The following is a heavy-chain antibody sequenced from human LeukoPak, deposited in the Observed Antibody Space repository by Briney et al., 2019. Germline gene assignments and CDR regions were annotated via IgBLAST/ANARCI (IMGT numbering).Heavy chain of an antibody. CDR3: ARSARLMKGVVEVTALDD. J-gene: IGHJ4*02. CDR2: LSSSGSAF. CDR1: GFTFRRYE. Sequence: GGSLRLSCEDSGFTFRRYEMNWVRQAPGKGLVWIAYLSSSGSAFSYADSVKGRFTIARDNAKNSVYLEMNSLRADDTAVYYCARSARLMKGVVEVTALDDWGQGTLVTVSS. D-gene: IGHD3-3*01. V-gene: IGHV3-48*03.